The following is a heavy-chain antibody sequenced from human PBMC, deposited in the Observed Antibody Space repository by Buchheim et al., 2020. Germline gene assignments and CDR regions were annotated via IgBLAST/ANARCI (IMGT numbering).Heavy chain of an antibody. J-gene: IGHJ4*02. V-gene: IGHV3-74*03. CDR1: GFTFRNYW. CDR2: IKSDGSST. Sequence: EVQLVESGGGLVQPGGSLRLSCAASGFTFRNYWMHWVRQAPGKGLVWVSRIKSDGSSTTYADSVKGRFTISRDNAKNTLYLQMNSLRVEDTAVYYCARVGFYGLGSYYNAPFDDWGQGTL. D-gene: IGHD3-10*01. CDR3: ARVGFYGLGSYYNAPFDD.